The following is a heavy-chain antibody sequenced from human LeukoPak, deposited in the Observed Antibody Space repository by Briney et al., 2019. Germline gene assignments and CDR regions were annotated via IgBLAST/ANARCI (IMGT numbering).Heavy chain of an antibody. CDR2: INPNSGGT. CDR3: ARDLVELTLVANWFDP. D-gene: IGHD1-26*01. V-gene: IGHV1-2*02. J-gene: IGHJ5*02. CDR1: GYTFTGYY. Sequence: GASVKVSCKASGYTFTGYYMHWVRQAPGQGLEWMGWINPNSGGTNYAQKFQGRVTMTRDTSISTAYMELSRLRSDDTAVYYRARDLVELTLVANWFDPWGQGTLVTVSS.